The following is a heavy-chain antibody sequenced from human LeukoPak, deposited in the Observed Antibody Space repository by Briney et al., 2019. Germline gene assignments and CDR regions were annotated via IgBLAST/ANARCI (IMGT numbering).Heavy chain of an antibody. V-gene: IGHV1-2*02. J-gene: IGHJ4*02. CDR2: INPNSGGT. CDR3: ARGSPTGYSYGYFDY. CDR1: GYTFTDFY. D-gene: IGHD5-18*01. Sequence: ASVKVSCKASGYTFTDFYIHWVRQAPGQGLEWMGWINPNSGGTKYAQKFQARVTMTRDTSISTAYMELSRLRSDDTAVYYCARGSPTGYSYGYFDYWGQGTLVTVSS.